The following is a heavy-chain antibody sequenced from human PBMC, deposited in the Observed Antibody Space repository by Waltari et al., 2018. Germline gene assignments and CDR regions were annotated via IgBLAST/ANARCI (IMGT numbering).Heavy chain of an antibody. Sequence: QVQLVQSGAEVKKPGSSVKVSCKASGGTFSSYAISWVRQAPGQGLEWMGGIIPIFGTANYAQKFQGRGTITTDESTSTAYMELSSLRSEDTAVYYCARAPPRYCSGGSCYSRGFDYWGQGTLVTVSS. CDR3: ARAPPRYCSGGSCYSRGFDY. V-gene: IGHV1-69*05. J-gene: IGHJ4*02. CDR1: GGTFSSYA. D-gene: IGHD2-15*01. CDR2: IIPIFGTA.